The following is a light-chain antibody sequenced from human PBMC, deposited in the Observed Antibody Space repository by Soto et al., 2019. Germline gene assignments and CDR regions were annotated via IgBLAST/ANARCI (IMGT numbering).Light chain of an antibody. Sequence: EMVMTQATAILSVSPGESATLSFRASQSVNSNYLAWYQQHPGQPPRLLIYGISTRATGIPARFSGSGSGTEFSLTISSLQSEDFAVYYCQQYSKWPITFGQGTRLEI. CDR2: GIS. CDR3: QQYSKWPIT. CDR1: QSVNSN. J-gene: IGKJ5*01. V-gene: IGKV3-15*01.